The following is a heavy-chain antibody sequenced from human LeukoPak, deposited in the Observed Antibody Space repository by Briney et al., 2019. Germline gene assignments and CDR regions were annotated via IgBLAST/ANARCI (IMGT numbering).Heavy chain of an antibody. D-gene: IGHD4-17*01. CDR2: ITTSSTYM. V-gene: IGHV3-21*01. CDR3: ARDRESVTTYASWLDP. Sequence: GGSLRLSCAASGFTFSAYNMNWVRRTPGKGLEWVSSITTSSTYMFYADSVRGRFTISRDNAKNSLYLQMNSLRAEDTAIYYCARDRESVTTYASWLDPWGQGTLVTVSS. CDR1: GFTFSAYN. J-gene: IGHJ5*02.